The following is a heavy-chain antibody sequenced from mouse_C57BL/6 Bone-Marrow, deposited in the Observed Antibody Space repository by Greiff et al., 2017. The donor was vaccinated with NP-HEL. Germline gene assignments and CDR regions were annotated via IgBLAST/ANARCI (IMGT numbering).Heavy chain of an antibody. CDR1: GFSFNTYA. CDR3: RLWLRRREVDYYAMDY. V-gene: IGHV10-1*01. Sequence: GGGLVQPKGSLKLSCAASGFSFNTYAMNWVRQAPGKGLEWVARIRSKSNNYATYYADSVKDRFTISRDDSESMLYLQMNNLKTEDTAMYYCRLWLRRREVDYYAMDYWGQGTSVTVSS. J-gene: IGHJ4*01. D-gene: IGHD2-2*01. CDR2: IRSKSNNYAT.